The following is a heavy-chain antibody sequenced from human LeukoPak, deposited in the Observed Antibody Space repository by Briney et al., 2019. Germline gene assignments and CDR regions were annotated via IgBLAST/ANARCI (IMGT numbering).Heavy chain of an antibody. D-gene: IGHD3-22*01. Sequence: GGSLRLSCAASGFTFSSYSMNWVRQPPGKGLEWVSYISSSSSTIYYADSVKGRFTISRDNAKNSLYLQMNSLRAEDTAVYYCARDLGQYYDTSDNWFDPWGQGTLVTVSS. CDR1: GFTFSSYS. J-gene: IGHJ5*02. V-gene: IGHV3-48*01. CDR2: ISSSSSTI. CDR3: ARDLGQYYDTSDNWFDP.